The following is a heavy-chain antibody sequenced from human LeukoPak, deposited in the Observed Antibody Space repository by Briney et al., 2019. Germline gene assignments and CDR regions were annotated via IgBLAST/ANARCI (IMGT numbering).Heavy chain of an antibody. V-gene: IGHV3-7*01. CDR2: INQDESQK. CDR1: GFTFSRYW. CDR3: ARLLQQWPPINFVC. D-gene: IGHD5-18*01. J-gene: IGHJ4*02. Sequence: GGSLRLSCAASGFTFSRYWLSWVRQAPGKGLEWVADINQDESQKHYVDSVKGRFTISRDNAKNSLSLQMNSLRAEDTAVYYCARLLQQWPPINFVCGGQGTLVSVSS.